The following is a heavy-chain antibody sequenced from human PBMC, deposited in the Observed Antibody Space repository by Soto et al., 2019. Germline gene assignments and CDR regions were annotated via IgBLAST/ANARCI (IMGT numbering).Heavy chain of an antibody. Sequence: EVQLLESGGGLGQPGGSLRLSCAASGFSFGSYAMSWVRQAPGKGLEWVSGISGSGGSTYYADSVKGRFTISRDNSKNTLYLQMNSLRAEDTAVYYCVKGGSYLPFDGFYIWGQGTMVTVSS. CDR2: ISGSGGST. J-gene: IGHJ3*02. CDR1: GFSFGSYA. CDR3: VKGGSYLPFDGFYI. V-gene: IGHV3-23*01. D-gene: IGHD1-26*01.